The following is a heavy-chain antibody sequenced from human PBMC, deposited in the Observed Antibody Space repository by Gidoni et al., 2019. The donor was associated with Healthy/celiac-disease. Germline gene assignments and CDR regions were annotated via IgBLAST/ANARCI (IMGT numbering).Heavy chain of an antibody. CDR1: GFTFRSYW. J-gene: IGHJ3*02. CDR3: ARGNRITMIVVEAFDI. CDR2: IKQDGSEK. Sequence: EVQLVESGGGWVQPGGSLRLSCAAAGFTFRSYWRGWVRQAPGRGREWVANIKQDGSEKYYVDSVKGRFTISRDNAKNSLYLQMNSLRAEDTAVYYCARGNRITMIVVEAFDIWGQGTMVTVSS. V-gene: IGHV3-7*03. D-gene: IGHD3-22*01.